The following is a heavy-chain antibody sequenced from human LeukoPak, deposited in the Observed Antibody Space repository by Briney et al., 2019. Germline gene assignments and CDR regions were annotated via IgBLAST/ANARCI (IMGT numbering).Heavy chain of an antibody. CDR1: GFTFSTYE. CDR3: AREGGRGVHFDY. J-gene: IGHJ4*02. Sequence: PGGSLRLSCAASGFTFSTYEMNWVRQAPGKGLEWVSYISSRGSAIYYADSVKGRFTISRDIAKTSLYLQMNSLRAEDTAVYYCAREGGRGVHFDYWGQGTLVTVSS. V-gene: IGHV3-48*03. CDR2: ISSRGSAI. D-gene: IGHD3-16*01.